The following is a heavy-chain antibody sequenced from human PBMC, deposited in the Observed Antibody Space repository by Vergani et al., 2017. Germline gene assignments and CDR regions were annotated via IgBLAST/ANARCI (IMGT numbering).Heavy chain of an antibody. D-gene: IGHD4-17*01. V-gene: IGHV4-4*07. CDR3: ARVHGDYAPPGDGRID. Sequence: QVPLQESGPGLVNPSETLSLTCSVSGGSITNYYWSWIRQAAGKGLEWIGRVSVSGSTDSNASLRSRVTMSIDTSTNQFSLKLSSVTAADTAVYYCARVHGDYAPPGDGRIDWGQGTLVTVSS. J-gene: IGHJ4*02. CDR2: VSVSGST. CDR1: GGSITNYY.